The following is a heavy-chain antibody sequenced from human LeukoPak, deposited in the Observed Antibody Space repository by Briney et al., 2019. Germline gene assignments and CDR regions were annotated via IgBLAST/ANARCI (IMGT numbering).Heavy chain of an antibody. CDR1: GGSFSGYY. CDR3: ARAGFWSGYNYYYYYYMDV. CDR2: INHSGST. D-gene: IGHD3-3*01. V-gene: IGHV4-34*01. J-gene: IGHJ6*03. Sequence: SETLSLTCAVYGGSFSGYYWSWIRQPPGKGLEWIGEINHSGSTNYNPSLKSRVTISVDTSKNQFSLKLSSVTAADTAVYYCARAGFWSGYNYYYYYYMDVWGKGTTVTVSS.